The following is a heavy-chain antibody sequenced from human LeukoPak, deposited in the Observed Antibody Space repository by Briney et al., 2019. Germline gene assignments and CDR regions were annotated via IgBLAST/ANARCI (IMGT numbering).Heavy chain of an antibody. J-gene: IGHJ6*03. CDR3: VRGGAAGTNYYYYYYMDV. Sequence: GGSLRLSCAASGFTFSSYNMNWVRQAPGKGLEWVSSISRSSTYIYYADSVKGRFSISRDNAKNSLYLQMNSLRAEDTAVYYCVRGGAAGTNYYYYYYMDVWGKGTTVTVSS. CDR2: ISRSSTYI. V-gene: IGHV3-21*01. CDR1: GFTFSSYN. D-gene: IGHD2-15*01.